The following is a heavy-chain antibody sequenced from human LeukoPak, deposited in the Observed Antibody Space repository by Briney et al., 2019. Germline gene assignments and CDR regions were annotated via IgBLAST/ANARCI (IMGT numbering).Heavy chain of an antibody. Sequence: SETLSLTCSVSCVSITSYFWSGIRQPPGKGLEWSGYIYYSGSTTYKPSLKSRVTISVDTSKNQFSLKLSSVTAADTAVYYCARLSIVGATNFDYWGQGTLVTVPS. J-gene: IGHJ4*02. CDR1: CVSITSYF. V-gene: IGHV4-59*08. CDR2: IYYSGST. CDR3: ARLSIVGATNFDY. D-gene: IGHD1-26*01.